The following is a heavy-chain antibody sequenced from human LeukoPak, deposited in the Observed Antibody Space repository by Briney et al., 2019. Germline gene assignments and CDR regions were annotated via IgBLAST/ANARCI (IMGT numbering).Heavy chain of an antibody. D-gene: IGHD6-19*01. V-gene: IGHV1-18*01. CDR3: ARDVGITVADSFDP. J-gene: IGHJ5*02. CDR1: GYISTNYG. Sequence: ASVKVSCKASGYISTNYGISWVRQAPGQGLEWIGWISINRGTTNYAQKFQGRVSMTTDTSASTAYMELRGLRSDDTAMYYCARDVGITVADSFDPWGQGTLVTVSS. CDR2: ISINRGTT.